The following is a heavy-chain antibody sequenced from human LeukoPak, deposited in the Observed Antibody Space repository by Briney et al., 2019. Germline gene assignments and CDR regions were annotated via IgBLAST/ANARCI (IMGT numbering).Heavy chain of an antibody. Sequence: PSETLSLTCTVSGGSISSSSYYWGWIRQPPGKGLEWIGSIYYSGSTYYNPSLKSRVTLSVDTSKNQFSLKLSSVTAADTAVYYCARGGTYSSQAFLYFQHWGQGTLVTVSS. CDR3: ARGGTYSSQAFLYFQH. V-gene: IGHV4-39*07. CDR2: IYYSGST. J-gene: IGHJ1*01. CDR1: GGSISSSSYY. D-gene: IGHD6-19*01.